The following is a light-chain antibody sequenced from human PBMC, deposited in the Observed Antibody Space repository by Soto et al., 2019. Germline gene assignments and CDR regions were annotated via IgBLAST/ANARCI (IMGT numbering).Light chain of an antibody. V-gene: IGKV3-20*01. CDR2: GAS. J-gene: IGKJ1*01. CDR1: QSVSSNY. CDR3: QQYGSSPRT. Sequence: ENVLTQSPGTLSLYPGERATLSCRASQSVSSNYLAWYQHKPGQAPRLLIYGASSRATGIPDRFSGSGSGTDFTLTISRLEPEDFAVYYCQQYGSSPRTFGQGTKVEIK.